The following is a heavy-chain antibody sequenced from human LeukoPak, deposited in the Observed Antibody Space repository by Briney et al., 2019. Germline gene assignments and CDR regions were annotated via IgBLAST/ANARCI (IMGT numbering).Heavy chain of an antibody. CDR2: IIPILGIA. Sequence: SVKVSCKASGGTFSSYAISWVRQAPGQGLEWMGRIIPILGIANYAQKFQGRVTITADKSTSTAYMELSSLRSEDTAVYYCAREGVAGTGLDYWGQGTLVTVSS. V-gene: IGHV1-69*04. CDR1: GGTFSSYA. CDR3: AREGVAGTGLDY. D-gene: IGHD6-19*01. J-gene: IGHJ4*02.